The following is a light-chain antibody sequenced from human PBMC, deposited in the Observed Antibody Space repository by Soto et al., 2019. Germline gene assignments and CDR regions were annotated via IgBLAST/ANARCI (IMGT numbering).Light chain of an antibody. CDR3: QSYDTSLSTSVV. CDR2: GNI. J-gene: IGLJ2*01. V-gene: IGLV1-40*01. Sequence: QSVLTQPPSVSGAPGQRVTISCTGSISNIGAGYYVHWYQHLPGTAPKLLIYGNINRPSGVPDRFSGSKSGTSASLAITGLQPEDEADYYCQSYDTSLSTSVVFGGGTKLTVL. CDR1: ISNIGAGYY.